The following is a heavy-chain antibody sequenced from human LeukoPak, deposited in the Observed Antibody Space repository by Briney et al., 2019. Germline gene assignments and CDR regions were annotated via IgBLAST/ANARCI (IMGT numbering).Heavy chain of an antibody. Sequence: ASVKVSCKASGYTFTGYYMHWVRQAPGQGLEWMGWINPNSGGTNYAQKFQGWVTMTRDTSISTAYMELSRLRSDDTAVYYCARAQYIVATSLQGAFDIWGQGTMVTVSS. V-gene: IGHV1-2*04. CDR3: ARAQYIVATSLQGAFDI. J-gene: IGHJ3*02. CDR1: GYTFTGYY. CDR2: INPNSGGT. D-gene: IGHD5-12*01.